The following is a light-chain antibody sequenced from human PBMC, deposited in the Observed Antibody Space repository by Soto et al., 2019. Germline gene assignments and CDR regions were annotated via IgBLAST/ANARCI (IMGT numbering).Light chain of an antibody. CDR2: AAS. CDR3: QQYYSYPS. CDR1: QGISSY. J-gene: IGKJ1*01. Sequence: AIRMTQSPSSFSASTGDRVTITCRASQGISSYLAWYQQKPGKAPKLLIYAASTLQSRVPSRFSGSGSGTDFTLTISCLQSEDVSTYYCQQYYSYPSFGQGTKVEIK. V-gene: IGKV1-8*01.